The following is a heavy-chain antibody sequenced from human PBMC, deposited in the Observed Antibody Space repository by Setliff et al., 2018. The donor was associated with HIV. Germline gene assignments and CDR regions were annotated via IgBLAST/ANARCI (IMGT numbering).Heavy chain of an antibody. CDR2: IKSKTDGGST. CDR3: TTELYYYGSGSYYNPTPDYYYYMDV. V-gene: IGHV3-15*01. CDR1: GFTFSNAW. Sequence: PGESLRLSCAASGFTFSNAWMSWVRQAPGKGLKWVGRIKSKTDGGSTDYAAPVKGRFTISRDDSKNTLYLHMNSLKTEDSATYYCTTELYYYGSGSYYNPTPDYYYYMDVWGKGTTVTVSS. J-gene: IGHJ6*03. D-gene: IGHD3-10*01.